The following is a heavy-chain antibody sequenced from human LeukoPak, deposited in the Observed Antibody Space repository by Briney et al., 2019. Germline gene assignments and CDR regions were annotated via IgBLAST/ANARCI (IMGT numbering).Heavy chain of an antibody. V-gene: IGHV4-61*02. D-gene: IGHD5-24*01. J-gene: IGHJ4*02. CDR1: GGSFSSVTLY. CDR2: GNARGST. CDR3: ARESTGTGRYNWYDL. Sequence: TLSLTCSVSGGSFSSVTLYWSWIRQPAGKGLEWIGRGNARGSTDSNPSLRSRVTVSVDTSKNQVSLRLSSVTAADTAVYYCARESTGTGRYNWYDLWGQGTLVTVSS.